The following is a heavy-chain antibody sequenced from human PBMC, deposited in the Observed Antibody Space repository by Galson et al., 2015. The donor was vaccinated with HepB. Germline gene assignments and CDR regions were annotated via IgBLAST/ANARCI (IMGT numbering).Heavy chain of an antibody. Sequence: SVKVPCKASGYTFTSYGISWVRQAPGQGLEWMGWISGYNGNTNYAQKLQGRVTMTTDTSTNTAYMELRSLRSDDTAVYYCARDWTGVGRVGVGYWGQGTRVTVSS. CDR2: ISGYNGNT. V-gene: IGHV1-18*01. CDR1: GYTFTSYG. CDR3: ARDWTGVGRVGVGY. D-gene: IGHD3-16*01. J-gene: IGHJ4*02.